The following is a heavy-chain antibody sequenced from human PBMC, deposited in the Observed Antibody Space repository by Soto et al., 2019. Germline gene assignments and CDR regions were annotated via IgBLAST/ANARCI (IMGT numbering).Heavy chain of an antibody. D-gene: IGHD2-2*01. V-gene: IGHV3-23*01. Sequence: GGSLRLSCAASGFTFSSYAMSWVRQAPGKGLEWVSAISGSGGSTYYADSVKGRFTISRDNSKNTLYLQMNSLRAEDTAVYYCAKDGVVVPAAPLGWFDPWGQGTLVTVSS. CDR1: GFTFSSYA. CDR3: AKDGVVVPAAPLGWFDP. CDR2: ISGSGGST. J-gene: IGHJ5*02.